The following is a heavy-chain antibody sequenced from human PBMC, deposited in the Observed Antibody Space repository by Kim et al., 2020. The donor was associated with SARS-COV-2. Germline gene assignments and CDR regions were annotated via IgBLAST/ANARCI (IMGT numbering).Heavy chain of an antibody. CDR3: ASLCGGDCYSYYYYYYGMDV. J-gene: IGHJ6*02. D-gene: IGHD2-21*02. V-gene: IGHV1-46*01. CDR2: INPSCGST. CDR1: GYTFTSYY. Sequence: ASVKVSCKASGYTFTSYYMHWVRQAPGQGLEWMGFINPSCGSTNYAQQFQGRVTMTRDTSTSTAYMELSSLRSEDTAVYYCASLCGGDCYSYYYYYYGMDVWGQGNTVTVS.